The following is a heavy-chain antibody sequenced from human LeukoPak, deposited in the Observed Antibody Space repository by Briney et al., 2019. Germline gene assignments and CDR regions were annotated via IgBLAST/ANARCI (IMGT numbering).Heavy chain of an antibody. V-gene: IGHV4-59*01. CDR1: GGSISSYY. D-gene: IGHD4-11*01. CDR2: IYYSGST. Sequence: SETLSLTCTVSGGSISSYYWSWIRQPPGKGLEWIGYIYYSGSTNYNPSLKSRVTISVDTSKNQFSLKLSSVTAADTAVYYRARDDGRTTPYYFDYWGQGTLVTVSS. CDR3: ARDDGRTTPYYFDY. J-gene: IGHJ4*02.